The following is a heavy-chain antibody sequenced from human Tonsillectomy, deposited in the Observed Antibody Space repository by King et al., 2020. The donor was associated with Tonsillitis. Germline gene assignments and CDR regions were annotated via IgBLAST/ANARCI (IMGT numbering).Heavy chain of an antibody. CDR1: GFTFSSYA. V-gene: IGHV3-30-3*01. J-gene: IGHJ4*02. CDR3: ARAKSYYDFWSGHLDY. Sequence: VQLVESGGGVVQPGRSLRLSCAASGFTFSSYAMHWVRQAPGKGLGGVAVISYDGSNKYYAESVKGRFTISRDNSKNTLYLQMNSLRAEDMAVYYCARAKSYYDFWSGHLDYWGQGTLVTVSS. CDR2: ISYDGSNK. D-gene: IGHD3-3*01.